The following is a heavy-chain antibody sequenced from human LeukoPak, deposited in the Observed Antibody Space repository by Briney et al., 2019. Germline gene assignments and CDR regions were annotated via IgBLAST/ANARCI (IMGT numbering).Heavy chain of an antibody. Sequence: PSETLSLTCTVSGGSISNYYWSWIRQSPGKGLEWIGYIYHTGNTNYNPSLESRVIISVDTSKNQFSLKLSSVTAADTAVYYCARHECGGSCYPEDYWGQGTLVTVSS. CDR1: GGSISNYY. CDR2: IYHTGNT. CDR3: ARHECGGSCYPEDY. D-gene: IGHD2-15*01. V-gene: IGHV4-59*08. J-gene: IGHJ4*02.